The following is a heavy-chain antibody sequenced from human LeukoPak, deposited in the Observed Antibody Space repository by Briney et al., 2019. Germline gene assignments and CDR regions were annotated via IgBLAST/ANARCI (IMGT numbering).Heavy chain of an antibody. J-gene: IGHJ3*02. D-gene: IGHD4-17*01. CDR3: AREGVQTTVDAFDI. CDR1: GFTLKIYP. CDR2: ISHDGSDK. Sequence: GGSLRLSCAASGFTLKIYPMHWVRQAPGKGLEWLSVISHDGSDKTNADSVRGRFIISRDNSKNTIYLQLNSLRPEDTAMYYCAREGVQTTVDAFDIWGLGTMVIVSS. V-gene: IGHV3-30*04.